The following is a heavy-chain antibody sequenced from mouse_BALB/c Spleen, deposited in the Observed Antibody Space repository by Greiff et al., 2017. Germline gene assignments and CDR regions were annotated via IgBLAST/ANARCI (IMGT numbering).Heavy chain of an antibody. CDR2: ISSGGST. Sequence: EVKLVESGGGLVKPGGSLKLSCAASGFTFSSYAMSWVRQTPEKRLEWVASISSGGSTYYPDSVKGRFTISRDNARNILYLQMSSLRSEDTAMYYCARNNDGYYDYWGQGTTLTVSS. J-gene: IGHJ2*01. V-gene: IGHV5-6-5*01. CDR3: ARNNDGYYDY. CDR1: GFTFSSYA. D-gene: IGHD2-3*01.